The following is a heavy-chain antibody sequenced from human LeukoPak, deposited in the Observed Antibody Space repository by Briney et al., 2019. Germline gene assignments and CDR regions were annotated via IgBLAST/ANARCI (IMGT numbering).Heavy chain of an antibody. J-gene: IGHJ4*02. Sequence: PSETLSLTCTVSGGSISGGAYYWSWIRQHPGKGLEWIGYIYYSGNTYYNPSLKSRVAISVDTSKKQFSLKLSSVTAADTAVYYCARWQYRDTGGYFDFWGQGTLVPVSS. CDR3: ARWQYRDTGGYFDF. V-gene: IGHV4-31*03. D-gene: IGHD5-18*01. CDR2: IYYSGNT. CDR1: GGSISGGAYY.